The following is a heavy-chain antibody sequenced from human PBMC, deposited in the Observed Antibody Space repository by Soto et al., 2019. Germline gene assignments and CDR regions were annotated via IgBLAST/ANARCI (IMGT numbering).Heavy chain of an antibody. J-gene: IGHJ6*02. CDR1: GGSIRSGGYY. V-gene: IGHV4-31*03. CDR3: ARDRLMATAGAARHYFGLDV. CDR2: IYYSGNT. Sequence: SETLSLTCTVSGGSIRSGGYYWSWVRQNPRRGLEWIGNIYYSGNTYYNPSLKSRLTISVDTSKNQFSLNLSSVTAADTAVYYCARDRLMATAGAARHYFGLDVWGQGTTVTVSS. D-gene: IGHD5-18*01.